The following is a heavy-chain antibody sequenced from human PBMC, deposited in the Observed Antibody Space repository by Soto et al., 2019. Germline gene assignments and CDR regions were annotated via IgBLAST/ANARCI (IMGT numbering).Heavy chain of an antibody. D-gene: IGHD3-3*01. J-gene: IGHJ4*02. CDR2: INWNGGST. CDR1: GVTFDDYG. V-gene: IGHV3-20*03. Sequence: GGSLRLSFAASGVTFDDYGVCWVRKAPGKGLEWVSGINWNGGSTGYADSVKGRFTISRDNAKNSLYLQMNSLRAEDTALYYCARDSRKSLEWLWGSFAYWGQGTLVTVSS. CDR3: ARDSRKSLEWLWGSFAY.